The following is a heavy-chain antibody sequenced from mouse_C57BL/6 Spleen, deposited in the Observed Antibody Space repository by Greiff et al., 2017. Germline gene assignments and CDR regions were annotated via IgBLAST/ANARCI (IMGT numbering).Heavy chain of an antibody. CDR1: GFNIKDDC. CDR2: IDPGNGDT. CDR3: TTSWDGY. J-gene: IGHJ2*01. V-gene: IGHV14-4*01. D-gene: IGHD4-1*01. Sequence: EVQVVESGAELVRPGASVKLSCTASGFNIKDDCMHWVKQRPEQGLEWIGWIDPGNGDTEYASKFQGKATITADTSSNTAYLQLSSLTSEDTAVYYCTTSWDGYWGQGTTLTVSS.